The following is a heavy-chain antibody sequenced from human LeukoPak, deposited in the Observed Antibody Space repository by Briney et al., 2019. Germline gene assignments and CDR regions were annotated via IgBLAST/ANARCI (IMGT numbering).Heavy chain of an antibody. CDR3: ARRGRVVVPAAPDAFDI. CDR1: GGSISTSTYY. D-gene: IGHD2-2*01. J-gene: IGHJ3*02. V-gene: IGHV4-39*01. CDR2: MHYSGST. Sequence: PSETLSLTCTVSGGSISTSTYYWGWVRQPPGKGLEWIGSMHYSGSTNYNPSLKSRVTISGDTSKNQFSLKLSSVTAADTAVYYCARRGRVVVPAAPDAFDIWGQGTMVSVSS.